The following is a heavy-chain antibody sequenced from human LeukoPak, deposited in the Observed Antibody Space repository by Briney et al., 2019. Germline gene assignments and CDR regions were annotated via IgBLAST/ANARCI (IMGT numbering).Heavy chain of an antibody. V-gene: IGHV3-48*01. CDR3: AREGSGSGVDY. J-gene: IGHJ4*02. CDR2: ISSSSSTI. Sequence: PGGSLRLSCAASTFTFSSYSMNWVRQAQGKGLEWVSYISSSSSTIYYADSVKSRFTISRDNARNSLYLQMNSLRAEDTAVYYCAREGSGSGVDYWGQGTLVTVSS. D-gene: IGHD3-10*01. CDR1: TFTFSSYS.